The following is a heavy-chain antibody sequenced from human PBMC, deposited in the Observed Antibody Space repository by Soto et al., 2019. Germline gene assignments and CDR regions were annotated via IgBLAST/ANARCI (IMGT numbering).Heavy chain of an antibody. Sequence: GKGPGWVSAISGSGGSTYYADSVKGRFTISRDNSKNTLYLQMNSLRAEDTAVYYCAKGQQWLVAHDFRAQRTPVTVSS. V-gene: IGHV3-23*01. CDR3: AKGQQWLVAHDF. D-gene: IGHD6-19*01. CDR2: ISGSGGST. J-gene: IGHJ4*02.